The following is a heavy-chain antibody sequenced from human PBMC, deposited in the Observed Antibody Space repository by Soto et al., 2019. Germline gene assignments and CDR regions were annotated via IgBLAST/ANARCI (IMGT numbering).Heavy chain of an antibody. CDR1: GGSISSYY. J-gene: IGHJ4*02. D-gene: IGHD2-2*01. V-gene: IGHV4-59*01. CDR2: IYYSGST. CDR3: ARGYCSSTSCSRTPFDY. Sequence: QVQLQESGPGLVKPSETLSLTCTVSGGSISSYYWSWIRQPPGKGLEWIGYIYYSGSTNYNPSLKSRVTISVDTSKNQFSLKLSSVTAADTAVYYCARGYCSSTSCSRTPFDYWGQGTLVTVSS.